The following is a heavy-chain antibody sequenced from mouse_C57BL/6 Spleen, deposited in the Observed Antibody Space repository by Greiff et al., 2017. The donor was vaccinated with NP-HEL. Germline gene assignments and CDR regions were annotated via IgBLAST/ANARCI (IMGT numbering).Heavy chain of an antibody. CDR3: AISNYEAMDY. CDR1: GYAFSSYW. V-gene: IGHV1-80*01. CDR2: IYPGDGDT. D-gene: IGHD2-5*01. Sequence: QVQLKESGAELVKPGASVKISCKASGYAFSSYWMNWVKQRPGKGLEWIGQIYPGDGDTNYNGKFKGKATLTADKSSSTAYMPLSSLTSEDSAVYFCAISNYEAMDYWGQGTSVTVSS. J-gene: IGHJ4*01.